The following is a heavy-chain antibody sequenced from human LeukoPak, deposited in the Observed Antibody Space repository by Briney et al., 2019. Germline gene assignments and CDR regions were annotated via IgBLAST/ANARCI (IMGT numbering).Heavy chain of an antibody. CDR1: GFTFSRYW. D-gene: IGHD3-3*01. Sequence: GGSLRLSCVASGFTFSRYWMHWVRQAPGKGLVWVSRISNDGSSTNYADSVKGRFTISRDNAKNSLYLQVNSLRAEDTAEYYCARARVNFWSGSYHVTAPADYWGQGTLVTVSS. V-gene: IGHV3-74*01. J-gene: IGHJ4*02. CDR2: ISNDGSST. CDR3: ARARVNFWSGSYHVTAPADY.